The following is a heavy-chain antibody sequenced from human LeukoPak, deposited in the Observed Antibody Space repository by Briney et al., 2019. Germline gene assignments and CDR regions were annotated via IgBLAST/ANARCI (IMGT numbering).Heavy chain of an antibody. CDR2: INPNSGGT. CDR1: GGTFNNYA. J-gene: IGHJ4*02. D-gene: IGHD3-22*01. Sequence: AAVKVSCKASGGTFNNYAISWVRQAPGQGLEWMGWINPNSGGTNYAQKFQGRVTMTRDTSISTAYMELSRLRSDDTAVYYCARDLGLYYYDSSGYYYGRGFDYWGQGTLVTVSS. CDR3: ARDLGLYYYDSSGYYYGRGFDY. V-gene: IGHV1-2*02.